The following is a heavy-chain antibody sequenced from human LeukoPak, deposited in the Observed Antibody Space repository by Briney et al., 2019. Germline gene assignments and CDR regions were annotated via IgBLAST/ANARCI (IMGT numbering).Heavy chain of an antibody. CDR1: GYAFTAYY. J-gene: IGHJ4*02. V-gene: IGHV1-2*02. CDR3: ARGGQGAPLDY. Sequence: GASVKVSCKASGYAFTAYYMHWVRQAPRQGLEWMGWINPNSGGTNYAQKFQGRVTMTRDTSISTAYMELSRLRSDDTAVYSCARGGQGAPLDYWGQGSLVTVSS. D-gene: IGHD1-26*01. CDR2: INPNSGGT.